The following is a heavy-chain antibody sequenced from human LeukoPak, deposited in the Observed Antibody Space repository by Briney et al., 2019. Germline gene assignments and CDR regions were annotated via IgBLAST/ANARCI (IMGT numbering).Heavy chain of an antibody. V-gene: IGHV3-33*01. CDR1: GFTFSSYG. CDR3: AREGHYYGSGSYYSNWFDP. J-gene: IGHJ5*02. Sequence: PGGSLRLSCAASGFTFSSYGMHWVRQAPGKGPEWVAVIWYDGSNKYYADSVKGRFTISRDNSKNTLYLQMNSLRAEDTAVYYCAREGHYYGSGSYYSNWFDPWGQGTLVTVSS. D-gene: IGHD3-10*01. CDR2: IWYDGSNK.